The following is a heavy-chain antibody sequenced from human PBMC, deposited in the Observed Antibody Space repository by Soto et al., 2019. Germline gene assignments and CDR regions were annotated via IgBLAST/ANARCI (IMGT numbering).Heavy chain of an antibody. V-gene: IGHV3-48*02. CDR2: ITSSSSTI. J-gene: IGHJ4*02. CDR1: GLTFSSYS. CDR3: AKTDIAARPWYFDS. D-gene: IGHD6-6*01. Sequence: GAQRRSCAASGLTFSSYSMNWVRQDTGKGLEWVSYITSSSSTIFYADSVKGRFTISRDNAKSSLYLQMNSLRDEDTAVYYCAKTDIAARPWYFDSWGQGTLVTVSS.